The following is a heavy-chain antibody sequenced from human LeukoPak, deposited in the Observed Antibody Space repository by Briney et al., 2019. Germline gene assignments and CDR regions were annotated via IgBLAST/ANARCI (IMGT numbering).Heavy chain of an antibody. V-gene: IGHV3-74*01. Sequence: SGGSLRLSSAASGFTFSSYWMHWVRQAPGKGLVWVSRINSDGSSTSYADSVKGRFTISRDNAKNTLYLQMNSLRAEDTAVYYCARDHLVGMPYSWGQGTLVTVSS. CDR3: ARDHLVGMPYS. CDR2: INSDGSST. CDR1: GFTFSSYW. D-gene: IGHD1-26*01. J-gene: IGHJ4*02.